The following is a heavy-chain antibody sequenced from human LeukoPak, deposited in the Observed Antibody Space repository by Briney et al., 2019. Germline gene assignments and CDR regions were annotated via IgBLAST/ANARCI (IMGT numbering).Heavy chain of an antibody. J-gene: IGHJ4*02. V-gene: IGHV1-2*02. D-gene: IGHD3-22*01. CDR1: GYTFTGYY. CDR2: INPNSGGT. CDR3: ARVARYYDSSGYYYNY. Sequence: ASVKVSCKASGYTFTGYYMHWVRQAPGQGLEWMGWINPNSGGTNYAQKLQGRVTMTTDTSTSTAYMELRSLRSDDTAVYYCARVARYYDSSGYYYNYWGQGTLVTVSS.